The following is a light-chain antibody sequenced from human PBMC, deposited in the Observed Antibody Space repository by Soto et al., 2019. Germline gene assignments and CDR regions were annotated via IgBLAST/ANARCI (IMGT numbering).Light chain of an antibody. CDR3: CSYAGSYTHYV. CDR1: SSDVGGYNY. V-gene: IGLV2-11*01. Sequence: QSALTQPRSVSGSPGQSITISCTGTSSDVGGYNYVSWYRQHPGKAPKLMIYDVSKRPSGVPDRFSGSKSGNTASLTISGRLDEDEAAYYCCSYAGSYTHYVFGTGTKLTVL. CDR2: DVS. J-gene: IGLJ1*01.